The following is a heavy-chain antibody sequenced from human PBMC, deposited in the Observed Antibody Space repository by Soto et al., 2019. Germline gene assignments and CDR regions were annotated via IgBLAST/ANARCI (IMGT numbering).Heavy chain of an antibody. V-gene: IGHV3-23*01. J-gene: IGHJ4*02. CDR1: GFTFGSSG. Sequence: HPGGSLRLSCAASGFTFGSSGMSWVRQAPGKGLEWISGLSGSGGSTYYADSVKGRFTISRDTSKSTLYLQMHSLRVEDTAVYYCAKDSGYDHTDWGQGTLVTVSS. D-gene: IGHD5-12*01. CDR2: LSGSGGST. CDR3: AKDSGYDHTD.